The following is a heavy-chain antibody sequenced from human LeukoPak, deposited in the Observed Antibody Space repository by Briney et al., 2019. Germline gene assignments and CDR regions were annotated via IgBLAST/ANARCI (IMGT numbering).Heavy chain of an antibody. J-gene: IGHJ4*02. CDR3: ARVRRRYFDWLLSEPLYYFDY. CDR1: GGSFSGYY. CDR2: INHSGST. D-gene: IGHD3-9*01. Sequence: SETLSLTCAVYGGSFSGYYWSWVRQPPGKGLEWIGEINHSGSTNYNPSLMSRVTISVETSKNQFSLKRRYVSAGDAAVYYRARVRRRYFDWLLSEPLYYFDYWGQATLVTVSS. V-gene: IGHV4-34*01.